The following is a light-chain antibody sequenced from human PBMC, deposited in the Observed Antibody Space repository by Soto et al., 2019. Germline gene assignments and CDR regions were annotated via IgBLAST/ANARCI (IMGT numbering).Light chain of an antibody. J-gene: IGKJ1*01. CDR1: QSVSSSY. CDR3: QQYGRSPRT. CDR2: GAS. Sequence: VWTQAPGTRSLSPGERATRSCRSSQSVSSSYLAWYQQKPGQAPRLLIYGASSRATGIPDRFSGSGSGTDFTLTISRLEPEDFAVYYCQQYGRSPRTFGQGTKVDIK. V-gene: IGKV3-20*01.